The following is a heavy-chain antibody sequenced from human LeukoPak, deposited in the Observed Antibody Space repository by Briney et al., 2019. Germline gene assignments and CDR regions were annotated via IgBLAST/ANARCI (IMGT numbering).Heavy chain of an antibody. CDR3: ARGPREPINYAPDY. Sequence: GGSLRLSCAASGFTFSSYAMHWVRQAPGKGLEYVSAISSNGGSTYYANSVKGRFTISRDNSKNTLYLQMGSLRAEDMAVYYCARGPREPINYAPDYWGQGTLVTVSS. CDR1: GFTFSSYA. V-gene: IGHV3-64*01. CDR2: ISSNGGST. J-gene: IGHJ4*02. D-gene: IGHD3-16*01.